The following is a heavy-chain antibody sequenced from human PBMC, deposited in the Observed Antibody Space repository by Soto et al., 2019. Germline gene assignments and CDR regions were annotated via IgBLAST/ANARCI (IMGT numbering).Heavy chain of an antibody. D-gene: IGHD3-16*02. CDR2: INHSGST. J-gene: IGHJ5*02. Sequence: SETLSLTCAVYGGSFSGYYWSWIRQPPGKGLEWIGEINHSGSTNYNPSLKSRVTISVDTSKNQFSLKLSSVTAADTAVYYCARAIYDYIWGSYRYPFDPWGQGTLVTVSS. CDR1: GGSFSGYY. V-gene: IGHV4-34*01. CDR3: ARAIYDYIWGSYRYPFDP.